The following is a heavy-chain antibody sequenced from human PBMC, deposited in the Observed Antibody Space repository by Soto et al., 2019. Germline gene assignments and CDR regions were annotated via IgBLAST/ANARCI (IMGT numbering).Heavy chain of an antibody. V-gene: IGHV3-21*01. CDR2: ISSSSSYI. Sequence: GGSLRLSCAASGFTFSSYSMNWVRQAPGKGLEWVSAISSSSSYIYYADSVKGRFTISRDNAKNSLYLQMNSLRAEDTAVYYCARGRLYYYDSSGYHPRYFDYWGQGTLVTVSS. D-gene: IGHD3-22*01. CDR3: ARGRLYYYDSSGYHPRYFDY. CDR1: GFTFSSYS. J-gene: IGHJ4*02.